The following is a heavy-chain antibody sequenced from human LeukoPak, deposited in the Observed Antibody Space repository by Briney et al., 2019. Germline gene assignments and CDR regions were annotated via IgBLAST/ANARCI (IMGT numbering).Heavy chain of an antibody. D-gene: IGHD4-17*01. CDR1: GFTFSSYW. CDR2: IRSKAYGGTT. Sequence: QAGGSLRLSCAASGFTFSSYWMSWVRQAPGKGLEWVVFIRSKAYGGTTEYAASVKGRFTISRDDSKSIAYLQMSSLKTEDTAVYYCSRLWNDYGDYDAFDIWGQGTMVTVSS. V-gene: IGHV3-49*04. J-gene: IGHJ3*02. CDR3: SRLWNDYGDYDAFDI.